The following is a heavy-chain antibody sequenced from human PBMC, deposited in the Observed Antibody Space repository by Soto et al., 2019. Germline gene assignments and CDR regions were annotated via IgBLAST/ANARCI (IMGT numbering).Heavy chain of an antibody. J-gene: IGHJ4*02. D-gene: IGHD6-13*01. CDR1: GYIFTNYG. V-gene: IGHV1-18*01. Sequence: QVQLEQSEAEVKKPGASVKVSCRASGYIFTNYGLSWVRQAPGQGLEWMAWISPYDGNTHYAQNLQGRVTVTTDTSTSTAYMELRSLRSDDTAVYFCARDDRAAAAGTTYYFDYWGQGTLVTVSS. CDR3: ARDDRAAAAGTTYYFDY. CDR2: ISPYDGNT.